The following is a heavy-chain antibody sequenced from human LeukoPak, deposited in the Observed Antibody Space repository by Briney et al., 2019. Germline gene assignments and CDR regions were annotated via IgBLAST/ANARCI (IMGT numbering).Heavy chain of an antibody. J-gene: IGHJ6*03. CDR1: GGSIGTYY. D-gene: IGHD3-16*02. CDR2: IYVTGT. Sequence: SETLSLTCTVSGGSIGTYYWSWIRQSPGKGLEWIGYIYVTGTRYNPYLQSRVTISVDRSRNQFFLKMSSVTAADTAVYHCARHIGGGIEDMDVWGKGTKVIVSS. V-gene: IGHV4-59*08. CDR3: ARHIGGGIEDMDV.